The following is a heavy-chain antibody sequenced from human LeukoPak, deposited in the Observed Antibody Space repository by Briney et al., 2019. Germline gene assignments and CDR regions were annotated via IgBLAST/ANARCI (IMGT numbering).Heavy chain of an antibody. CDR1: GGTFSSYA. D-gene: IGHD4-17*01. CDR3: AREGIYGDYDLDY. CDR2: IIPIFGTA. V-gene: IGHV1-69*06. Sequence: SVKVSCKASGGTFSSYAISWVRQAPGQGLEWMGGIIPIFGTANYAQKFQGRVTITADRSTSTAYMELSSLRSEDTAVYYCAREGIYGDYDLDYWGQGILVTVSS. J-gene: IGHJ4*02.